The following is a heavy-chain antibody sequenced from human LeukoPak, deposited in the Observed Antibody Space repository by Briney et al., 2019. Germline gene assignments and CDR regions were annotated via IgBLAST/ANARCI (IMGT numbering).Heavy chain of an antibody. Sequence: GGSLRLSCAASGFTVSSNYMSWVRQAPGKGLEWVSVIYSGGSTYYADSVKGRFTISRDNSKNTLYLQMNSLRAEDTAVYYCARGGYSRYYYYYMDVWGKGTTVTISS. CDR3: ARGGYSRYYYYYMDV. CDR2: IYSGGST. J-gene: IGHJ6*03. V-gene: IGHV3-53*01. D-gene: IGHD2-15*01. CDR1: GFTVSSNY.